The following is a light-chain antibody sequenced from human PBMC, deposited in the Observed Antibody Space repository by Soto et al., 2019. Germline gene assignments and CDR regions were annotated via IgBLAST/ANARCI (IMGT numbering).Light chain of an antibody. Sequence: EIVLTQSPDPLSLSPGEGASLSCRASQSVHTFLAWYQQKPGQAPRLLIYGASTRATGVPARFSGSGSGTDFTLTISSLEPEDFAVYYCHQRSNWPPDTFGQGTRLRL. CDR1: QSVHTF. J-gene: IGKJ5*01. CDR3: HQRSNWPPDT. V-gene: IGKV3-11*01. CDR2: GAS.